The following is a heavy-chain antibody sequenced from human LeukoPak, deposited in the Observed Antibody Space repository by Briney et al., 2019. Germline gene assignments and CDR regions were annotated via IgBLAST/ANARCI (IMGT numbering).Heavy chain of an antibody. Sequence: GASVKVSCKASGYTFTSYDINWVRQATGQGLEWMGWTNPNSGNTGYAQKFQGRVTFTRNTSISTAYMELSSLRSEDTAVYYCARGASGSYYLFDYWGQGTLVTVSS. V-gene: IGHV1-8*01. CDR3: ARGASGSYYLFDY. CDR2: TNPNSGNT. D-gene: IGHD1-26*01. CDR1: GYTFTSYD. J-gene: IGHJ4*02.